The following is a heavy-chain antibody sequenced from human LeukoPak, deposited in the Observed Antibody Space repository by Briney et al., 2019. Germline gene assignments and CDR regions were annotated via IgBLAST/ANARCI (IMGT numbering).Heavy chain of an antibody. J-gene: IGHJ1*01. Sequence: ASVKVSCKASGYTFTGYYMHWVRQAPGQGLEWMGRINPNSGGTNYAQKFQGRVTMTRDTSISTAYMELSRLRSDDTAVYYCARDGYNDEYFQHWGQGTLVTVSS. V-gene: IGHV1-2*06. CDR2: INPNSGGT. CDR3: ARDGYNDEYFQH. CDR1: GYTFTGYY. D-gene: IGHD5-24*01.